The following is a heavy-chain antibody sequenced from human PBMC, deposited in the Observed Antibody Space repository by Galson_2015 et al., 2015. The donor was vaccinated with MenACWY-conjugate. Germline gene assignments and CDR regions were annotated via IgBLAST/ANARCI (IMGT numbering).Heavy chain of an antibody. CDR3: VGRRPRSGEFDY. D-gene: IGHD6-19*01. CDR2: TYYRSQWYN. V-gene: IGHV6-1*01. Sequence: CAISGDSVSSNSAAWNWLRLSPSRGLERLGRTYYRSQWYNEYAVSVSGRIAIKADTSKNQFSLQLKSVSPDDTAVYYCVGRRPRSGEFDYWDQGLLVTVSS. CDR1: GDSVSSNSAA. J-gene: IGHJ4*02.